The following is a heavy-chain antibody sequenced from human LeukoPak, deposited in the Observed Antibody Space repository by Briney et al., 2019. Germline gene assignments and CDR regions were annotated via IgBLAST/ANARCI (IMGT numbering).Heavy chain of an antibody. CDR3: AADQGITGTNFDY. CDR2: ISNNGGYT. V-gene: IGHV3-23*01. Sequence: PGGSLRLSCAASGFTFSSSAMSWVRQAPGKGLEWVSAISNNGGYTYYADSVQGRFTISRDNSKSTLCLRMNSLRAEDTAVYYCAADQGITGTNFDYWGQGTLVTVSS. D-gene: IGHD1-7*01. CDR1: GFTFSSSA. J-gene: IGHJ4*02.